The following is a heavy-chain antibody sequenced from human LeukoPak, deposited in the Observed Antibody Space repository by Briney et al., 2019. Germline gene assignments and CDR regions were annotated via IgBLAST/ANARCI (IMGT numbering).Heavy chain of an antibody. J-gene: IGHJ6*03. Sequence: GGSLRLSCAASGFTFSSYEMNWVRQAPGKGLEWVSYISSSGSTIYYADSVKGRFTISRDNAKNSLYLQMNSLRAEDTAVYYCARVARLYIYYYYYYMNVGGKGTTVT. CDR3: ARVARLYIYYYYYYMNV. D-gene: IGHD1-1*01. CDR1: GFTFSSYE. V-gene: IGHV3-48*03. CDR2: ISSSGSTI.